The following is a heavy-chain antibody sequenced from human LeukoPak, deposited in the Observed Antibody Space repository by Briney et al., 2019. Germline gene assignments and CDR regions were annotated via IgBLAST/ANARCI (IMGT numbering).Heavy chain of an antibody. V-gene: IGHV4-4*02. CDR3: AREGDYDILTGYYFIDS. Sequence: PSETLSLTCAVSRGSISSGNWWSWVRQPPGKGLEWIGEIYHSGNTNYNPSLKSRVTISVDWSKNHFSLKLSSVTAADTAVYYCAREGDYDILTGYYFIDSWGQGTLVTVSS. CDR2: IYHSGNT. D-gene: IGHD3-9*01. J-gene: IGHJ4*02. CDR1: RGSISSGNW.